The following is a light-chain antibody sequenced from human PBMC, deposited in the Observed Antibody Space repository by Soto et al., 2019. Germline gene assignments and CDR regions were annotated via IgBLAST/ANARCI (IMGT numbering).Light chain of an antibody. V-gene: IGKV4-1*01. CDR2: WAS. CDR3: QQYYTPPLT. Sequence: DIVMTQSPDSLAVSLGERATINCKSSQSVLYNSNNKNYLAWYQQKPGQPPKLLIYWASTRESGVPDRFSGSESGTDFTLIISSLQAEDVAVYCCQQYYTPPLTFGGGTKVEIK. J-gene: IGKJ4*01. CDR1: QSVLYNSNNKNY.